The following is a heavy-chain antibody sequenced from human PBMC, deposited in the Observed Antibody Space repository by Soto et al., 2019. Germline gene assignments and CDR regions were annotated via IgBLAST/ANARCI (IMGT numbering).Heavy chain of an antibody. CDR3: AKGAVTTSLYYFDY. CDR2: ISNDGSEK. CDR1: GFTFSTYG. J-gene: IGHJ4*02. V-gene: IGHV3-30*18. D-gene: IGHD4-17*01. Sequence: QVQLVESGGGVVQPGRSLRLSCAASGFTFSTYGMHWVRQAPAKGLEWVAVISNDGSEKYYADSVKGRFTISRDNSKNILFLQMNSLRAEDTAVYYCAKGAVTTSLYYFDYWGQGTLVPVSS.